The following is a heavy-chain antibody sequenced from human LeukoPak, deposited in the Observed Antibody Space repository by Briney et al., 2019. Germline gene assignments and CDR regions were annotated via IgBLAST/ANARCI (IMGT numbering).Heavy chain of an antibody. Sequence: PSETLSLTCTVSGGSISSSSYYWGWIRQPPGKGLEWIGSIYYSGSTYYNPSLKSRVTISVDTSKNQFSLKLSSVTAADTAVYYCARQNDYDRTDAFDIWGQGTMVTVSS. D-gene: IGHD3-22*01. CDR1: GGSISSSSYY. CDR3: ARQNDYDRTDAFDI. J-gene: IGHJ3*02. V-gene: IGHV4-39*01. CDR2: IYYSGST.